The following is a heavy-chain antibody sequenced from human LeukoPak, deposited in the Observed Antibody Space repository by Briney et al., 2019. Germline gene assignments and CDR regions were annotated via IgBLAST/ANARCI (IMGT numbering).Heavy chain of an antibody. CDR3: ARQDYYDSSGYYPFDY. D-gene: IGHD3-22*01. Sequence: GRSLRLSCAASGFSFSSYVMHCVRQAPGKGLEWVAVISYDGSNKYYADSVKGRFTISRDNSKNTLYLQMNSLRAEDTAVYYCARQDYYDSSGYYPFDYWGQGTLVTVSS. V-gene: IGHV3-30-3*01. CDR1: GFSFSSYV. CDR2: ISYDGSNK. J-gene: IGHJ4*02.